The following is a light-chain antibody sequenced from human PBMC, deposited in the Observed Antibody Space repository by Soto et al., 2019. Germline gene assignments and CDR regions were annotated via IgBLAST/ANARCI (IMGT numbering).Light chain of an antibody. V-gene: IGLV1-40*01. J-gene: IGLJ1*01. CDR1: SSNIGAGYD. Sequence: QSVLTQSPSVSGAPGQRVTISCTGSSSNIGAGYDVHWYQQLPGTAPKLLIYGNSNRPSGVPDRFSGSKSGTSASLAITGLQAEDEADYYCQSYDGSLSAVYVFGTGTKLTVL. CDR2: GNS. CDR3: QSYDGSLSAVYV.